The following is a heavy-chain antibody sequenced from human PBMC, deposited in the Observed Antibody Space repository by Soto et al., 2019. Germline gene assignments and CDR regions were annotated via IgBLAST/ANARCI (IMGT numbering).Heavy chain of an antibody. CDR2: INHSGIT. D-gene: IGHD3-3*01. CDR1: GGSFSDYY. V-gene: IGHV4-34*01. J-gene: IGHJ6*02. Sequence: QVQVQQWGAGLLKPSETLSLTCAVYGGSFSDYYGTWIRQSPGKGLEWIGEINHSGITYYNPSLKSRVTISVDTSKNQFSLKLRSVTAADTDVYYCARGRLEWLLLGYGVDVWGQGTTVTVSS. CDR3: ARGRLEWLLLGYGVDV.